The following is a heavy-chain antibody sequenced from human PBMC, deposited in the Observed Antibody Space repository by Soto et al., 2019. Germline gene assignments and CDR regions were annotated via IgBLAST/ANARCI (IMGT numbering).Heavy chain of an antibody. D-gene: IGHD4-4*01. Sequence: ASVKVSCKASGGTFSSYAISRVRQAPGQGLEWMGGIIPIFGTANYAQKFQGRVTITADKSTSTAYMELSSLRSEDTAVYYCARLDTVTATPDYWGQGTLVTVSS. CDR1: GGTFSSYA. V-gene: IGHV1-69*06. CDR3: ARLDTVTATPDY. J-gene: IGHJ4*02. CDR2: IIPIFGTA.